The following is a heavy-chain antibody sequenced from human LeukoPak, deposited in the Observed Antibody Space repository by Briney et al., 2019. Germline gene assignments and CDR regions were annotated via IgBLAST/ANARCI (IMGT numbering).Heavy chain of an antibody. J-gene: IGHJ1*01. V-gene: IGHV1-18*01. CDR3: ARDPLGGVTYEYFQH. D-gene: IGHD3-16*01. CDR2: ISAYNGNT. CDR1: TYTFTSYG. Sequence: ASVNVSCQASTYTFTSYGISWVRQAPGQGLEWMGWISAYNGNTNYAQKPQGRVTMTTDTSTSTAYMELRSLRSDDTAVYYCARDPLGGVTYEYFQHWGQGTLVTVSS.